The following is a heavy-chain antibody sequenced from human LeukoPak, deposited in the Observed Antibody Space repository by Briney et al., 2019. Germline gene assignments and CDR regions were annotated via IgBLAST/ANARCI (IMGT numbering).Heavy chain of an antibody. CDR1: GGSISSSSYY. J-gene: IGHJ4*02. D-gene: IGHD1-26*01. V-gene: IGHV4-39*07. CDR2: IYYSGST. CDR3: ARKVGDSGSYYFDY. Sequence: SETLSLTCTVSGGSISSSSYYWGWIRQPPGKGLEWIGSIYYSGSTYYNPSLKSRVTISVDTSKNQSSLKLSSVTAADTAVYYCARKVGDSGSYYFDYWGQGTLVTVSS.